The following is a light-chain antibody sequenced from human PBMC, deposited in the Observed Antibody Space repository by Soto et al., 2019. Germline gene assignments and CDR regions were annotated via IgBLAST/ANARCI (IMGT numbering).Light chain of an antibody. CDR2: GAS. CDR1: QSVSNSY. V-gene: IGKV3-20*01. Sequence: NVLTQSPGTLSLSPWERATLSCRASQSVSNSYLAWYQQKPGQAPRLLMYGASNRATGIPDRFSGSGSETDFTLTISRLEPEDFAVYYCQQYGTTRITFGQGTRLEIK. J-gene: IGKJ5*01. CDR3: QQYGTTRIT.